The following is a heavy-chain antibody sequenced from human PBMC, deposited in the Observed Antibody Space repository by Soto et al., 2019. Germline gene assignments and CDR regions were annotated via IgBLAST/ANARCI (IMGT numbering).Heavy chain of an antibody. D-gene: IGHD1-7*01. V-gene: IGHV3-7*05. CDR3: GRVGPQLRGIGY. Sequence: GGSLRLSCAASGFTFSNYWMSWVRQAPGKGLEWVANIKQDGSEKYYVDSVKGRFTISRDNAKNSLHLQMNSLRDEDTAVYYCGRVGPQLRGIGYWGQGTLVTVSS. CDR2: IKQDGSEK. CDR1: GFTFSNYW. J-gene: IGHJ4*02.